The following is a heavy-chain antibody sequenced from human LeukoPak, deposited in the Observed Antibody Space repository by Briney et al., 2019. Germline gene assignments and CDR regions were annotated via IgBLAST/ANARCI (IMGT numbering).Heavy chain of an antibody. CDR2: INNDGRSA. J-gene: IGHJ4*02. D-gene: IGHD3-10*01. Sequence: SGVSLRLSCAASGLTFSNYGMMWVRQAPGKGLVWVSYINNDGRSATYADSVKGRFTISRDNAKNTLYLQMNSLKAEDSAMYYCARNYNGMSNWGQGTLVIVSS. CDR1: GLTFSNYG. V-gene: IGHV3-74*01. CDR3: ARNYNGMSN.